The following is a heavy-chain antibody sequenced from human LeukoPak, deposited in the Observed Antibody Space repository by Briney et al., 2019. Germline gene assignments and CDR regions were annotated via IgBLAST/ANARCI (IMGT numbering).Heavy chain of an antibody. CDR3: ARERGSPTWFDY. V-gene: IGHV6-1*01. Sequence: SQTLSFTCAISGDSVSTNSAAWNWIRQSPSRGLEWLGRTYYRSQWYNDYAVSAKSRITINPDTSKNQFSLQLNSVTPEDTAVYYCARERGSPTWFDYWGQGTLVTVSS. CDR1: GDSVSTNSAA. CDR2: TYYRSQWYN. J-gene: IGHJ4*02. D-gene: IGHD1-26*01.